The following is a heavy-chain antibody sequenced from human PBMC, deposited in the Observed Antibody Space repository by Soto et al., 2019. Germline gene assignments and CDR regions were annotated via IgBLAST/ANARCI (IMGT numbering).Heavy chain of an antibody. CDR2: IYYSGST. D-gene: IGHD2-2*02. V-gene: IGHV4-31*03. J-gene: IGHJ4*02. CDR1: GGSISNGGYY. CDR3: ARAPLYPDS. Sequence: QVQLQESGPGLVKPSQTLSLTCTVSGGSISNGGYYWIWIRQHPGKGLEWIGYIYYSGSTYYHPSLKSRVTISVDTSKNQFSLKLTSVTAADTAVYYCARAPLYPDSWGQGTLVTVSS.